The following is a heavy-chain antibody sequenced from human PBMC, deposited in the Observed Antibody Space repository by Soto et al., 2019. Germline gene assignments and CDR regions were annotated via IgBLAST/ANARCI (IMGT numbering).Heavy chain of an antibody. V-gene: IGHV2-5*02. J-gene: IGHJ4*02. D-gene: IGHD4-17*01. CDR3: AHNTVHYYFDY. CDR1: GFSLSTSGVG. Sequence: QITLKESGPTLVKPTQTLTLTCTLSGFSLSTSGVGVGSIRQPPGKALERLAVIYWDDDTRYSPSLKSRLTINKDTSKNQVVLTMTNMYPVETATYYCAHNTVHYYFDYWGQGTLVTVSS. CDR2: IYWDDDT.